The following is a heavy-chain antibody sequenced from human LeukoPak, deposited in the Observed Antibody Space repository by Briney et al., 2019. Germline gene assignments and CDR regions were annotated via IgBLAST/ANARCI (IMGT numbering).Heavy chain of an antibody. CDR2: IYPADSDT. V-gene: IGHV5-51*01. CDR3: AIAADGSTLFDY. D-gene: IGHD6-13*01. CDR1: GYIFSNYW. Sequence: GESLKISCKGSGYIFSNYWIGWVRPMPGKGLEWMGIIYPADSDTRYSPSFQGQVTISADKSISTAYLQWSSLKASDTAMYYCAIAADGSTLFDYWGQGTLVTVSS. J-gene: IGHJ4*02.